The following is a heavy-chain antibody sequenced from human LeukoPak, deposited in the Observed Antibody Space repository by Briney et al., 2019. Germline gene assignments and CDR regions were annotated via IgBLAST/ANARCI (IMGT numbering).Heavy chain of an antibody. CDR3: ASYSILTGYSASDI. Sequence: GGSLRLSCAASGFTFSSYWMHWLRQAPGKGLVWVSRIKSDGGSTTYADSVKGRFTISRDNAKNTLYLQMNSLRAEATAVYYCASYSILTGYSASDIWGQGTMVTVSS. J-gene: IGHJ3*02. CDR1: GFTFSSYW. D-gene: IGHD3-9*01. V-gene: IGHV3-74*01. CDR2: IKSDGGST.